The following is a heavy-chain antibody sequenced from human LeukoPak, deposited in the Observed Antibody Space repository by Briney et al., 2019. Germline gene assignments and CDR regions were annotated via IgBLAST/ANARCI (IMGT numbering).Heavy chain of an antibody. Sequence: SETLSLTCTVSGGSISSYYWSWIRQPPGKGLEWIGHIYYSGSTNYNPSLKSRVTISVDTSKNQFSLKLSSVTAADTAVYYCARVAEYYDFWSGYYKSWFDPWGQGTLVTVSS. CDR3: ARVAEYYDFWSGYYKSWFDP. CDR1: GGSISSYY. V-gene: IGHV4-59*01. J-gene: IGHJ5*02. D-gene: IGHD3-3*01. CDR2: IYYSGST.